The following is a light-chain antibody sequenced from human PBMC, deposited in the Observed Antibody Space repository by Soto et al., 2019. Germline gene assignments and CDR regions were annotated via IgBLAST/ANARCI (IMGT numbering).Light chain of an antibody. Sequence: EIVLTQSPGTLSFSPGERATLSCRASQSVSSSYLAWYQQKPGQAPRLHIYGASIRATGIPDRFSGSGSGTDFSLTISRLEPEDFAVYYCQQYGSSPPITFGQGTRLEIK. V-gene: IGKV3-20*01. CDR2: GAS. CDR3: QQYGSSPPIT. J-gene: IGKJ5*01. CDR1: QSVSSSY.